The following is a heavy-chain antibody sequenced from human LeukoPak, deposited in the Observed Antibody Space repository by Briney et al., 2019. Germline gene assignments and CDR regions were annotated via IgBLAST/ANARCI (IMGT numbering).Heavy chain of an antibody. V-gene: IGHV4-34*01. Sequence: SETLSLTCAVYGGSFSGYYWSWIRQPPGKGLEWIGEINHSGSTNYNPSLKSRVTISVDTSKKQFSLRLSSVTAADTAVYYCARYAVVRGDNWFDPWGQGTLVTLSS. D-gene: IGHD3-10*01. CDR3: ARYAVVRGDNWFDP. J-gene: IGHJ5*02. CDR2: INHSGST. CDR1: GGSFSGYY.